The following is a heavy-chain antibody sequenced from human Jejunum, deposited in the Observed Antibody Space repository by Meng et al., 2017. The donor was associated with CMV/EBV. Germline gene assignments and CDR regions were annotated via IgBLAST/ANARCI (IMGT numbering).Heavy chain of an antibody. V-gene: IGHV4-4*07. CDR3: ARDLPGVGVDY. D-gene: IGHD2-2*01. CDR1: GGSIRTYS. Sequence: VQLQESGPGLVKPSRTLSLTCSVSGGSIRTYSWTWIRQPAGKGLEWIGRISSSGSTNYNPSLNSRVTMSVDTSKNHFSLRLSSVTAADTAVYYCARDLPGVGVDYWGQGTLVTVSS. CDR2: ISSSGST. J-gene: IGHJ4*02.